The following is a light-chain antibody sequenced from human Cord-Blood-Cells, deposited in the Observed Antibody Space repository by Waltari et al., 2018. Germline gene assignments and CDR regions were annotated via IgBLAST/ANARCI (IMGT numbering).Light chain of an antibody. CDR1: SSDVGGYNY. J-gene: IGLJ2*01. CDR3: SSYTSSSTYVV. CDR2: DVS. V-gene: IGLV2-14*01. Sequence: QSALTQPASVSGSPGQSITISCTRTSSDVGGYNYVPWYQQHPGKAPKLMIYDVSKRPSGVSNRFSGSKSGNTASLTISGLQAEDEADYYCSSYTSSSTYVVFGGGTKLTVL.